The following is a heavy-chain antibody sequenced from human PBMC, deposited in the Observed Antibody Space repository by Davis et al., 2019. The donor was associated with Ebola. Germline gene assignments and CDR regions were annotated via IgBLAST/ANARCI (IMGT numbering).Heavy chain of an antibody. V-gene: IGHV1-69*10. J-gene: IGHJ3*02. CDR3: ARVTMVRGEVFDI. CDR1: AGTFSSYA. D-gene: IGHD3-10*01. CDR2: IIPILGIA. Sequence: SVKVSCKASAGTFSSYAISWVRQAPGQGLEWMGGIIPILGIANYAQKFQGRVTITADESTSTAYMELSSLRSEDTAVYYCARVTMVRGEVFDIWGQGTMVTVSS.